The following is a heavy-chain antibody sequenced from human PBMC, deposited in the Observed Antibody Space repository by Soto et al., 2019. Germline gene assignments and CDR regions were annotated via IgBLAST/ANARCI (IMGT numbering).Heavy chain of an antibody. D-gene: IGHD1-1*01. CDR2: TYYRSKWYN. J-gene: IGHJ4*02. CDR3: ARDQAGDWNDKGGDYYFDY. Sequence: KQSQTLSLTCAISGDSVSSNSAAWNWIRQSPSRGLEWLGRTYYRSKWYNDYAVSVKSRITINPDTSKNQFSLQLNSVTPEDTAVYYCARDQAGDWNDKGGDYYFDYWGQGTLVTVSS. V-gene: IGHV6-1*01. CDR1: GDSVSSNSAA.